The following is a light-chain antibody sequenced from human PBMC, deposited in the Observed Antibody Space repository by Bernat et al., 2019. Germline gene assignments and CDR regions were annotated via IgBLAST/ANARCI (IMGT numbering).Light chain of an antibody. J-gene: IGKJ5*01. CDR1: QSVSSY. CDR2: DAS. Sequence: EIVLTQSPVTLSLSPGERATLSCRASQSVSSYLAWYQQKPGQAPRLLIYDASNRATGIPARFSGSGSGTDFTLTISSLEPEDLAVYYCQQRSNWPSITFGQGTRLEIK. CDR3: QQRSNWPSIT. V-gene: IGKV3-11*01.